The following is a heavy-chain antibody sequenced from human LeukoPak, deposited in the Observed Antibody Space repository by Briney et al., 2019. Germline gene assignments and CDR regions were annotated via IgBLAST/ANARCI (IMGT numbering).Heavy chain of an antibody. D-gene: IGHD6-13*01. J-gene: IGHJ3*02. CDR3: AREDDTIADNTFDI. Sequence: PSETLSLTCTVSGGSISSSSYYWGWIRQPPGKGLEWIGSIYYSGSTYYNPSLKSRVTISVDTSKNQFSLKVHSVTAADTAVYYCAREDDTIADNTFDIWGQGTVVTVSS. V-gene: IGHV4-39*07. CDR1: GGSISSSSYY. CDR2: IYYSGST.